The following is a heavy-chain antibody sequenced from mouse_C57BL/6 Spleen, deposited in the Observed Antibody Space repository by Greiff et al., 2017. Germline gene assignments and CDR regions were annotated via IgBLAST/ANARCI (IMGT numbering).Heavy chain of an antibody. CDR2: IYPGGGDT. J-gene: IGHJ2*02. Sequence: QVQLQESGPELMKPGASVKLSCKASGYAFSGSWMNWVKQRPGKGLEWIGRIYPGGGDTNYNGKFKGKATLTADKSSSTAYMQLSSLTTEDSAAYYCAREAITTVVASRYYYFDYWGQGTSVTVSS. CDR3: AREAITTVVASRYYYFDY. V-gene: IGHV1-82*01. D-gene: IGHD1-1*01. CDR1: GYAFSGSW.